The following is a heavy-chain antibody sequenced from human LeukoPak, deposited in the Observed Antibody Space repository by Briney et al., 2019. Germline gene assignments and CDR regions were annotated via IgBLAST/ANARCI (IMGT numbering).Heavy chain of an antibody. D-gene: IGHD6-6*01. CDR3: ARGAGSSSASYYYYYYLDV. V-gene: IGHV1-8*03. Sequence: GASVKVSCKASGYTFTTYDINWVRQATGQGLEWMGWMNPNSGNTGYAQKFQGRVSITRNTSISTAYMELSSRRSEDTAVYYCARGAGSSSASYYYYYYLDVWGKGTTVTVSS. CDR1: GYTFTTYD. CDR2: MNPNSGNT. J-gene: IGHJ6*03.